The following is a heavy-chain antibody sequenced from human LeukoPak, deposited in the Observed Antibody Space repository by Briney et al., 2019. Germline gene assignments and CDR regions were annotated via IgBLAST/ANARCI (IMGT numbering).Heavy chain of an antibody. Sequence: GGSLRLSCAASGFTFSSYAMHWVRQAPGKGLEWVAVISYDGSNKYYADSVKARFTISRDNSNTTLYLQMNRPRAADTAVYYCARSSGWYGAFDYWGQGTLVTVSS. V-gene: IGHV3-30*01. CDR3: ARSSGWYGAFDY. CDR1: GFTFSSYA. CDR2: ISYDGSNK. D-gene: IGHD6-19*01. J-gene: IGHJ4*02.